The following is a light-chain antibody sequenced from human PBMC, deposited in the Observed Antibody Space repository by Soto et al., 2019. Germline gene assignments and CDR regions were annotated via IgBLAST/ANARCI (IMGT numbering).Light chain of an antibody. CDR2: DNN. CDR1: SSNIGNNY. V-gene: IGLV1-51*01. Sequence: QSVLTQPSSVSAAPGQKVTISCSGTSSNIGNNYVSWYQHLPGTAPKLLIYDNNKRPSGIPDRFSGSKSGTSATLGITGLQTGDEADYYCGTWDSSLSAGMFGGGTKLTVL. CDR3: GTWDSSLSAGM. J-gene: IGLJ3*02.